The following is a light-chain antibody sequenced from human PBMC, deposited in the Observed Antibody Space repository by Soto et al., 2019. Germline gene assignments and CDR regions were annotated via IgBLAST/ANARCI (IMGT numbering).Light chain of an antibody. J-gene: IGKJ1*01. Sequence: EIVWTQSPGTLSLSPGERATLSCRASQSVSSSYLAWSPQKPGQAPRLLIYGASSRATGIPDRFSGSGSGTDFTLTIRRLEPEDFAVYYCQQYGSSWTFGQGTKLDIK. V-gene: IGKV3-20*01. CDR2: GAS. CDR3: QQYGSSWT. CDR1: QSVSSSY.